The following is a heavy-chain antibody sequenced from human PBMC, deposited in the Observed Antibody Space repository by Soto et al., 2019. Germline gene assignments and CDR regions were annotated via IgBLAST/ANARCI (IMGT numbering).Heavy chain of an antibody. CDR1: GGSISSGGYY. CDR3: AGARPLWVGESSPADYGIDV. V-gene: IGHV4-31*03. Sequence: QVQLQESGPGLVKPSQTLSLTCTVSGGSISSGGYYWSWIRQLPGKGLEWIGYIYYSGSTYYNPSLTSRVTISVDTSKNQFSLKLTSVTAADTAVYYGAGARPLWVGESSPADYGIDVWGQGTTVTVSS. D-gene: IGHD3-10*01. CDR2: IYYSGST. J-gene: IGHJ6*02.